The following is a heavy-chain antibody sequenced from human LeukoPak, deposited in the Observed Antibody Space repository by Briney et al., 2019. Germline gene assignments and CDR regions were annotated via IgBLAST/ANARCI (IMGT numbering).Heavy chain of an antibody. D-gene: IGHD6-19*01. CDR2: VNSDGSST. CDR3: ARAYSSGWSLFDY. V-gene: IGHV3-74*01. Sequence: PGGSMRLSCAASGFTFSSYWMHWVRQAPGEGLVWVSCVNSDGSSTNYADSVKGRFTISRDNAKNTLYLQMNSLRAEDTAVYYCARAYSSGWSLFDYWGQGTLVTVSS. CDR1: GFTFSSYW. J-gene: IGHJ4*02.